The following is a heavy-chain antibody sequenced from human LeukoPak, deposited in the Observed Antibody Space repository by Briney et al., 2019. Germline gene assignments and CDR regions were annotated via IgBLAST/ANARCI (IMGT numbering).Heavy chain of an antibody. CDR1: GGSISSYS. J-gene: IGHJ6*02. CDR3: ARYNRDTGGYGMDV. CDR2: IYHSGST. Sequence: SETLSLTCTVSGGSISSYSWSWVRQPPGKGLEWIGYIYHSGSTYYNPSLKSRVTISVDRSKNQFSLKLSSVTAADTAVYYCARYNRDTGGYGMDVWGQRTTVIVSS. V-gene: IGHV4-30-2*01. D-gene: IGHD5-18*01.